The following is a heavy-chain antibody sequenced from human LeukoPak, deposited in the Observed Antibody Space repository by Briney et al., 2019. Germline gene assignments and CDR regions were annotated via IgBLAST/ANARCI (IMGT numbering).Heavy chain of an antibody. Sequence: VSGPTLVKPTQTLTLTCTFSGFSLSTSGVGVGWIRQPPGKALEWLALIYWDDDKRYSPSLKSRLTITKDTSKNQVVLTMTNMDPVDTATYYCAHRRGYYDILTGYNTLSAEYFQHWGQGTLVTVSS. J-gene: IGHJ1*01. CDR2: IYWDDDK. D-gene: IGHD3-9*01. CDR1: GFSLSTSGVG. CDR3: AHRRGYYDILTGYNTLSAEYFQH. V-gene: IGHV2-5*02.